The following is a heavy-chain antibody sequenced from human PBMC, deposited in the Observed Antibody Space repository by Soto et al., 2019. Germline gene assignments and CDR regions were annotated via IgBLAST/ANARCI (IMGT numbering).Heavy chain of an antibody. Sequence: QVQLQESGPGLVKPSETLSLTCTVSGDSISSYYWSWIRQPPGKGLEWIGYIYYSGSTNYNPSLKSRVTISLETSKNQCSLNMSSVTAADTAVYYCASSNIAAAGFYYYGMDVWGRGTTVTVSS. J-gene: IGHJ6*02. CDR1: GDSISSYY. CDR2: IYYSGST. D-gene: IGHD6-13*01. V-gene: IGHV4-59*01. CDR3: ASSNIAAAGFYYYGMDV.